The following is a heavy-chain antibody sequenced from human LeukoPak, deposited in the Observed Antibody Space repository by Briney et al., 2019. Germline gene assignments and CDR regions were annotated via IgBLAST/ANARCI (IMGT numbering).Heavy chain of an antibody. CDR3: ARDGTSTDDY. CDR2: ISGNNDNP. Sequence: VASVKVSCKASGYTFSNFGISWVRQAPGQGLEWTGWISGNNDNPNYGQKFQGRLTVTTDSSTSTAYMELRNLRSDDTAVYYCARDGTSTDDYWGQGTLVTVSS. J-gene: IGHJ4*02. CDR1: GYTFSNFG. D-gene: IGHD2-2*01. V-gene: IGHV1-18*01.